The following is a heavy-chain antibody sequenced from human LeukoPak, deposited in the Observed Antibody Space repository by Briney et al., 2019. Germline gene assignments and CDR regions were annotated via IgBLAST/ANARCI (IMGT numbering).Heavy chain of an antibody. Sequence: SVKVSCKASGGTFSSYAISWVRQAPGQGLEWMGGIIPIFGTANYAQKFQGRVTITADESTSTTYMELSSLRSEDTAVYYCARAQYYYGSENWFDPWGQGTLVTVSS. V-gene: IGHV1-69*13. CDR2: IIPIFGTA. CDR1: GGTFSSYA. J-gene: IGHJ5*02. CDR3: ARAQYYYGSENWFDP. D-gene: IGHD3-10*01.